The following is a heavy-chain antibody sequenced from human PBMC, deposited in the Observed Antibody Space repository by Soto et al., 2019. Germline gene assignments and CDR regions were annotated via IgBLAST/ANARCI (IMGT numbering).Heavy chain of an antibody. D-gene: IGHD4-17*01. J-gene: IGHJ6*02. Sequence: GSLRVSCSASGLTLSSYAMHWVRQAPGKGLEYVSAISSNGGSTYYADSVKGRFTISRDNSKNTLYLQMSSLRAEDTAVYYCVKSLSMTTHYYYGMDVWGQGTTVTVSS. CDR1: GLTLSSYA. CDR3: VKSLSMTTHYYYGMDV. CDR2: ISSNGGST. V-gene: IGHV3-64D*06.